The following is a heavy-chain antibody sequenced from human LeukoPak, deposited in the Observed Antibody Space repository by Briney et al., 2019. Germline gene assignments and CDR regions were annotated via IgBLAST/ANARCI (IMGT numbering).Heavy chain of an antibody. CDR1: GFTFSSYG. CDR3: AKDRAGSPTYYYYYMDV. V-gene: IGHV3-30*02. Sequence: PGGSLRLSCAASGFTFSSYGMHWVRQAPGKGLEWVAFIRYDGSNKYYADSVKGRFTISRDNSKNTLYLQMNSLRAGDTAVYYCAKDRAGSPTYYYYYMDVWGKGTTVTVSS. D-gene: IGHD1-26*01. J-gene: IGHJ6*03. CDR2: IRYDGSNK.